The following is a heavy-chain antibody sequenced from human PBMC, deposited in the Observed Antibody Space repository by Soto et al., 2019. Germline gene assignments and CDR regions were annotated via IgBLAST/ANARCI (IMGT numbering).Heavy chain of an antibody. V-gene: IGHV5-10-1*01. J-gene: IGHJ6*02. D-gene: IGHD6-13*01. CDR2: IDPSDSYT. CDR1: GYSFTSYW. Sequence: PGESLKISCKGSGYSFTSYWISWVRQMPGKGLEWMGRIDPSDSYTNYSPSFQGHVTISADKSISTAYLQWSSLKASDTAMYYCARHRQQLGLYYYYGMDVWGQGTKVTVSS. CDR3: ARHRQQLGLYYYYGMDV.